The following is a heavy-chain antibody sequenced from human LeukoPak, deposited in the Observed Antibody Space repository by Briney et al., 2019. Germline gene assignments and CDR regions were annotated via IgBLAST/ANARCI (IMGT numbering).Heavy chain of an antibody. Sequence: GGSLRLSCAASGFILNDYGMHWVRQAPGKGLEWVADIWFDKNQHFADSVKGRFAISRDNSKNTVYLQINSLRAEDTAVYYCAKDAGEVVPADWGQGTLVTVSS. CDR2: IWFDKNQ. V-gene: IGHV3-33*03. CDR3: AKDAGEVVPAD. D-gene: IGHD2-2*01. CDR1: GFILNDYG. J-gene: IGHJ4*02.